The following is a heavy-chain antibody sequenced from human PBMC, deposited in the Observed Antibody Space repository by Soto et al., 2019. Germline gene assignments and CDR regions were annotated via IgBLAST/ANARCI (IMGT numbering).Heavy chain of an antibody. V-gene: IGHV4-30-2*01. Sequence: PSETLSLTCNMSGDSYSTSTYSWSWIRQPPGKALQWIGFIYQSGVTSYNPSLASRVSISLDRSNNQCSLKLKSVTAAGTAVYFCAGMPYTSGLRFDPWGPGTLVTVSS. CDR1: GDSYSTSTYS. CDR2: IYQSGVT. CDR3: AGMPYTSGLRFDP. D-gene: IGHD6-19*01. J-gene: IGHJ5*02.